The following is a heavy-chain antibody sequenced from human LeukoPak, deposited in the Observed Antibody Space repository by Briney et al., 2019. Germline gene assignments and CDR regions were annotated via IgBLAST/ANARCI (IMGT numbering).Heavy chain of an antibody. V-gene: IGHV7-4-1*02. CDR2: INTNTGNP. CDR3: ARDFNYGGS. D-gene: IGHD4-23*01. Sequence: ASVKVSCKASGYTFTTYAMNWVRQAPGQGLEWMGWINTNTGNPTYAQGFTGRFVFSLDTSVSTAYRQINSLKAEDTAIYYCARDFNYGGSWGQGTLVTVSS. CDR1: GYTFTTYA. J-gene: IGHJ5*02.